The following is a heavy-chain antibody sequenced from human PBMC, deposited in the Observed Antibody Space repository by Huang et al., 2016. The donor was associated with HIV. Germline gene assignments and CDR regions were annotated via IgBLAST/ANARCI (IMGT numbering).Heavy chain of an antibody. CDR3: AREFVIFGAPLWPAY. CDR2: INPGNGNT. J-gene: IGHJ4*02. CDR1: GYSFTTYA. V-gene: IGHV1-3*01. Sequence: QVQLVQYGAEVKKPGASVKVSCKASGYSFTTYALHWVREAPGHRLEWMGWINPGNGNTNYSQKCQGRVTITRDTAASTVYMEVSSLTCEDTAVHYCAREFVIFGAPLWPAYWGQGTLISVSS. D-gene: IGHD2-21*01.